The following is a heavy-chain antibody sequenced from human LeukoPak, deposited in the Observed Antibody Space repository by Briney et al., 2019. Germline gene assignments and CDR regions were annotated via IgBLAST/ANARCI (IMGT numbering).Heavy chain of an antibody. V-gene: IGHV1-2*02. J-gene: IGHJ4*02. CDR2: IVPDTGGV. CDR3: ATEDKYCSGGNCGKF. Sequence: PGGSLRLSCKTSGYTFTNYYVHWVRQAPGQGLEWMGYIVPDTGGVDYDQRFQGRVTMTRDKSISTVYMELSSLKSDDTAVYYCATEDKYCSGGNCGKFWGQGTLVTVSS. D-gene: IGHD2-15*01. CDR1: GYTFTNYY.